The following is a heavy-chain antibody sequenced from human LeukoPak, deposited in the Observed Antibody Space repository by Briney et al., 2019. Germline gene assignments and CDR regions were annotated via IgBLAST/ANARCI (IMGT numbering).Heavy chain of an antibody. CDR2: IWYDGSNK. J-gene: IGHJ4*02. V-gene: IGHV3-33*01. Sequence: PGGSLRLSCAVSGFTFSSYGMHWVRQAPGKGLEWVAVIWYDGSNKKYADSVKGRFTISRDNSKNTLYLQMNSLRAEDTALYYCARDYCSGGSCYYFDYWGQGTLVTVSS. CDR1: GFTFSSYG. CDR3: ARDYCSGGSCYYFDY. D-gene: IGHD2-15*01.